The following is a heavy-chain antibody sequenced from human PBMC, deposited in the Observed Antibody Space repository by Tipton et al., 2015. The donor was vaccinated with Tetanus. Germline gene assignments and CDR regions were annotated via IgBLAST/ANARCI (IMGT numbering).Heavy chain of an antibody. V-gene: IGHV1-8*01. Sequence: QSGAEVKKPGASVKISCKAFAYAFTSYDLNWVRQATGQGLEWLGYMNPNTGHAGYAQKFQGRVTMTSNISITTAYMELRNLRSDDTAVYYCGRGNRGSSWYLWGQGSLVTVSS. J-gene: IGHJ4*02. CDR1: AYAFTSYD. D-gene: IGHD6-13*01. CDR3: GRGNRGSSWYL. CDR2: MNPNTGHA.